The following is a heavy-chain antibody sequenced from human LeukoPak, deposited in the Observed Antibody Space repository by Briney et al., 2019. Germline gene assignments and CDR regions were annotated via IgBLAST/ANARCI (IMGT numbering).Heavy chain of an antibody. D-gene: IGHD6-13*01. J-gene: IGHJ4*02. CDR3: ARQSPRHSRFVIAATGSGFDY. CDR1: GGSISSNNFY. Sequence: SETLSLTCTVSGGSISSNNFYWDWIRQPPGKGLEWIGNIYYSGVTYYNPSLKSRVTISVDTSKNQFSLKLSSVTAADTAVYYCARQSPRHSRFVIAATGSGFDYWGQGTLVTVSS. CDR2: IYYSGVT. V-gene: IGHV4-39*01.